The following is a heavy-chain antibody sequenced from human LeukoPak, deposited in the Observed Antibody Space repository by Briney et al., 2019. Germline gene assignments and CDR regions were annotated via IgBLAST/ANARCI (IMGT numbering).Heavy chain of an antibody. CDR3: ARGELGYSSSWSPFDY. CDR1: GGTFSSYA. J-gene: IGHJ4*02. D-gene: IGHD6-13*01. CDR2: ISAYNGNT. V-gene: IGHV1-18*01. Sequence: ASVKVSCKASGGTFSSYAISWVRQAPGQGLEWMGWISAYNGNTNYAQKLQGRVTMTTDTSTSTAYMGLRSLRSDDTAVYYCARGELGYSSSWSPFDYWGQGTLVTVSS.